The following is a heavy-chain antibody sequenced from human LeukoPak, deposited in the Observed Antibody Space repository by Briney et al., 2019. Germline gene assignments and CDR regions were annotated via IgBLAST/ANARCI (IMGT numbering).Heavy chain of an antibody. V-gene: IGHV1-18*01. D-gene: IGHD1-26*01. Sequence: ASVKVSCKASGYTFTNYGISWVRQAPGQGLEWMGWISAYNGNTNYAQKLQGRVTMTTDTSTSTAYMELRSLRSDDTAVYYCARARSGSYSRGSDYWGQGTLVTVSS. CDR3: ARARSGSYSRGSDY. CDR2: ISAYNGNT. J-gene: IGHJ4*02. CDR1: GYTFTNYG.